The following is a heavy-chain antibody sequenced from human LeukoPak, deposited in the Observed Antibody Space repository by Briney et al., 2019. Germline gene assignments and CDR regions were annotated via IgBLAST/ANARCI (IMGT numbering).Heavy chain of an antibody. CDR3: AGVMYSYGPYFDY. Sequence: SETLSLTCTVSGGSISSGSYYWSWIRQPAGKGLEWIGRIYTSGSTNYNPSLKSRVTISVDTSKNQFSLKLSSVTAADTAVYYCAGVMYSYGPYFDYWGQGTLVTVSS. CDR1: GGSISSGSYY. J-gene: IGHJ4*02. D-gene: IGHD5-18*01. CDR2: IYTSGST. V-gene: IGHV4-61*02.